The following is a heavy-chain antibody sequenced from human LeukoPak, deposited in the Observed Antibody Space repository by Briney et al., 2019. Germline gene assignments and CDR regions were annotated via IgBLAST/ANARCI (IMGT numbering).Heavy chain of an antibody. CDR1: GFTFSSSW. V-gene: IGHV3-7*05. CDR2: IKQDGSAK. D-gene: IGHD3-22*01. CDR3: AKDLEDDSSGYPPEFDY. J-gene: IGHJ4*02. Sequence: GGSLRLSCAASGFTFSSSWMHWVRQAPGKGLEWVANIKQDGSAKNYVDSVKGRFTISRDNAKNTLYLQMNSLRAEDTAVYYCAKDLEDDSSGYPPEFDYWGQGTLVTVSS.